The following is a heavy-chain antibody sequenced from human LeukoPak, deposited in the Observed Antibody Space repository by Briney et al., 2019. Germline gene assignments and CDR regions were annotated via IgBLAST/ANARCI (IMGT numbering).Heavy chain of an antibody. D-gene: IGHD1-1*01. J-gene: IGHJ5*02. Sequence: SVKVSCKASGGTFSSYAISWVRQAPGQGLEWMGRIIPILGIANYAQKFQGRVTIAADKSTSTAYMELSSLRSEDTAVYYCASGTGTTWEYWFDPWGQGTLVTVSS. CDR3: ASGTGTTWEYWFDP. V-gene: IGHV1-69*04. CDR1: GGTFSSYA. CDR2: IIPILGIA.